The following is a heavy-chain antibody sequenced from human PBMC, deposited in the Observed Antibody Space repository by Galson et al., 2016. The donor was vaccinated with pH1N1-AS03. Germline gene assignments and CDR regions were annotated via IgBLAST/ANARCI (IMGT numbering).Heavy chain of an antibody. CDR2: IFWDGET. D-gene: IGHD2-8*01. J-gene: IGHJ4*02. V-gene: IGHV2-5*02. CDR3: ARSTHVNEGLDF. Sequence: PALVKPPQTLTLTCTFSGFSLSTGGVHVAWIRQPPGKALEWLALIFWDGETRYRPSLRSRLTITKDTSKNQVVLTMTNMDPVDTATHYCARSTHVNEGLDFWGQGTLVTVSS. CDR1: GFSLSTGGVH.